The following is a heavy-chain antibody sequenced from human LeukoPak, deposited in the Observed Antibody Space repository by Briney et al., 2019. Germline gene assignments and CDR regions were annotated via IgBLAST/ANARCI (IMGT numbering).Heavy chain of an antibody. J-gene: IGHJ6*04. CDR1: GFTFSSYD. Sequence: GGSLRLSCAASGFTFSSYDMHWVRQVTGKGLEWVSAIGSAGDTYYLGSVKGRFTISRENAKNSLYLQMNSLRAEDTAVYYCAELGITMIGGVWGKGTTVTISS. V-gene: IGHV3-13*01. CDR2: IGSAGDT. D-gene: IGHD3-10*02. CDR3: AELGITMIGGV.